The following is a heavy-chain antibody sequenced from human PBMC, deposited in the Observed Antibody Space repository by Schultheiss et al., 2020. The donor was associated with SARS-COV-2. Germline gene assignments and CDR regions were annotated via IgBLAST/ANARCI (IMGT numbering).Heavy chain of an antibody. CDR3: ASGAMISGGSPDY. CDR1: GYTFTSYG. D-gene: IGHD3-16*01. J-gene: IGHJ4*02. Sequence: ASVKVSCKASGYTFTSYGISWVRQAPGQGLEWMGWINPNSGGTNYAQKFQGWVTMTRDTSISTAYMELRSLRSEDTAVYYCASGAMISGGSPDYWGQGTLVTVSS. CDR2: INPNSGGT. V-gene: IGHV1-2*04.